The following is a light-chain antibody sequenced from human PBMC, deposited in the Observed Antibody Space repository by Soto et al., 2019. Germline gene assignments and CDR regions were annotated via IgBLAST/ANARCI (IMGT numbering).Light chain of an antibody. CDR2: AAS. J-gene: IGKJ3*01. CDR3: QQRDNWPFT. V-gene: IGKV3-11*01. Sequence: EIVLTQSPATLSLSPGERATLSCRASRSVGSYLAWFQQRPGQAPRLLIHAASNRAPGIPDRFTGSGSGTDFTLTISSLEPEDYAVYYCQQRDNWPFTFGPGTTVDIK. CDR1: RSVGSY.